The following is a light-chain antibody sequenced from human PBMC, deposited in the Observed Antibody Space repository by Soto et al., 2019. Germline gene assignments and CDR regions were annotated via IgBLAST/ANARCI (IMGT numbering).Light chain of an antibody. CDR3: QQYGTSPRM. CDR2: GAS. CDR1: QSVSNNY. V-gene: IGKV3-20*01. J-gene: IGKJ1*01. Sequence: EIVLTQSPGTLSLSPGDTAALSCRASQSVSNNYLAWYQQKPGQAPRLLIYGASSRATGIPDRFSGSASGTDFTLTISRLEPEDFAVYYSQQYGTSPRMFGQGTKVDIK.